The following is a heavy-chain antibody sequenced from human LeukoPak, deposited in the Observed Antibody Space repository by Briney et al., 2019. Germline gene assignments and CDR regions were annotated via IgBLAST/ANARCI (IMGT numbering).Heavy chain of an antibody. CDR3: ARGSADGNDY. Sequence: SETLSLTCTVSGGSISSGGYYWSWIRQHPGKGLEWIGYIYYSGSTYYNPSLESRVTISVDTSKNQFSLKLSSVTAADTAVYYCARGSADGNDYWGQGTLVTVSS. V-gene: IGHV4-31*03. D-gene: IGHD4-17*01. J-gene: IGHJ4*02. CDR1: GGSISSGGYY. CDR2: IYYSGST.